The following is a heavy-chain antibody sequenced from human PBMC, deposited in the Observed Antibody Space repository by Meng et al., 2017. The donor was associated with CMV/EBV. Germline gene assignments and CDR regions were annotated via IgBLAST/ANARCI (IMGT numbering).Heavy chain of an antibody. CDR1: GFTFSSYA. J-gene: IGHJ4*02. Sequence: GESLKISCAASGFTFSSYAMHWVRQAPGKGLEYVSAISSNGGSTYYADSVKGRFTISRDNSKNTLYLQMGSLRAEDMAVYYCARALPLAPVGYYFDYWGQGTLVTVSS. D-gene: IGHD3-10*01. V-gene: IGHV3-64*02. CDR3: ARALPLAPVGYYFDY. CDR2: ISSNGGST.